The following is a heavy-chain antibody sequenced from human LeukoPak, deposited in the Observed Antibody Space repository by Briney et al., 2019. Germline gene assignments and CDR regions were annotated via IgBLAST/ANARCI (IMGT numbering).Heavy chain of an antibody. CDR2: IYYSGST. J-gene: IGHJ5*01. CDR3: ARWHLTMVRGVVWFDS. CDR1: GGSISSGDYY. D-gene: IGHD3-10*01. V-gene: IGHV4-61*08. Sequence: PSETLSLTCTVSGGSISSGDYYWSWIRQPPGKGLEWIVYIYYSGSTNYNPSLKSRVTISVDTSTNQFSLKLSSVTAADTAVYYCARWHLTMVRGVVWFDSWGQGTLVTVSS.